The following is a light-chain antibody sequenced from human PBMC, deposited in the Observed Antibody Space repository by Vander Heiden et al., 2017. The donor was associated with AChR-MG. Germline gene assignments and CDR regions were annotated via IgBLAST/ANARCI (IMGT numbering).Light chain of an antibody. CDR2: SNN. CDR1: SSYIGSNT. V-gene: IGLV1-44*01. Sequence: HSVLTQPPSASGTPGQRAIISCSGSSSYIGSNTVNWYQQLPGTTPKLLIYSNNQRPSGVPDRFSGSKSGTSATTAISVLQSEEEADYYCAAWDDSLNVWVFGGGTKLTVL. J-gene: IGLJ3*02. CDR3: AAWDDSLNVWV.